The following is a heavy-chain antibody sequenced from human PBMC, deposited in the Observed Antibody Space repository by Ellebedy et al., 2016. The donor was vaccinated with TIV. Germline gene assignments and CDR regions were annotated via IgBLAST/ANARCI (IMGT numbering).Heavy chain of an antibody. D-gene: IGHD2-2*01. J-gene: IGHJ6*02. Sequence: SETLSLTCTVSGASVSSGSYYWSWIRQPPGKGLEWIGYIYYSGSTNYNPSLKSRLTISVDTSKNQFSLKLSSVTAADTAVYYCARARGVPAAYYGLDVWGQGTTVTVSS. CDR2: IYYSGST. V-gene: IGHV4-61*01. CDR3: ARARGVPAAYYGLDV. CDR1: GASVSSGSYY.